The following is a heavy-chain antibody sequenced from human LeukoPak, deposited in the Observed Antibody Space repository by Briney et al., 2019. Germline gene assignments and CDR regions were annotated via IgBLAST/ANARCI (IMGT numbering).Heavy chain of an antibody. CDR1: GNYW. V-gene: IGHV3-74*01. CDR2: INSDGSWT. CDR3: VSFYETY. D-gene: IGHD2/OR15-2a*01. J-gene: IGHJ4*02. Sequence: GGSLRLSYAASGNYWMHWVRQAPGKGLVWVSHINSDGSWTSYADSVKGRFTISKDNAKNTVYLQMNSLRAEDTAVYYCVSFYETYWGRGTLVTVSS.